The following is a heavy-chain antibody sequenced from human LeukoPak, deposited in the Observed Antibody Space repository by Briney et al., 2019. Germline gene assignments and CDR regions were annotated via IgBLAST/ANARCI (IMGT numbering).Heavy chain of an antibody. D-gene: IGHD2-15*01. Sequence: SETLSLTCTVSGDSISRSSYWRWIRQSPGKGLEWIGTIYHSGSTYYNPSLKSRVTMSADTSTNQLSLRLTSVTAADTAVYYCACTLGYCSVTGCHAPFDLWGQGILVTVSS. CDR2: IYHSGST. V-gene: IGHV4-39*01. CDR3: ACTLGYCSVTGCHAPFDL. CDR1: GDSISRSSY. J-gene: IGHJ5*02.